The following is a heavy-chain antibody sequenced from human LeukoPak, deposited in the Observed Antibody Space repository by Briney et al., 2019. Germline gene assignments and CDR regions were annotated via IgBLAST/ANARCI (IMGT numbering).Heavy chain of an antibody. D-gene: IGHD3-22*01. CDR1: GGSISSSGYY. V-gene: IGHV4-31*03. CDR3: ARESGYSYYYFDY. J-gene: IGHJ4*02. CDR2: IYYSGST. Sequence: NPSETLSLTCTVSGGSISSSGYYWGWIRQPPGKGLEWIGYIYYSGSTYYNPSLKSRVTISVDTSKNQFSLKLSSVTAADTAVYYCARESGYSYYYFDYWGQGTLVTVSS.